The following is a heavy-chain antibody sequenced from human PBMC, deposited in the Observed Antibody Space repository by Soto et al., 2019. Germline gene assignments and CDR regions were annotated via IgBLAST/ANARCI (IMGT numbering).Heavy chain of an antibody. D-gene: IGHD3-22*01. CDR3: ATSSYYDSSGGFDY. CDR2: INPNRGGT. J-gene: IGHJ4*02. V-gene: IGHV1-2*04. Sequence: ASVKVSCKASGYTFTGYYMHWVRQAPGQGLEWMGWINPNRGGTNYAQKFQGWGTMTRDTPSSTAYMELSRLRSEATAVYSCATSSYYDSSGGFDYWGKGTLVTVAS. CDR1: GYTFTGYY.